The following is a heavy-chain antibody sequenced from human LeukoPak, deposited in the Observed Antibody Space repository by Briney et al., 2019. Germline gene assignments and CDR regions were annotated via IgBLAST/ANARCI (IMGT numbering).Heavy chain of an antibody. Sequence: ASVKVSCKASGYTFTSYDINWVRQAPGQGLEWMGWMNPNSGNTGYAQKFQGRVTMTTNTSISTGYMELSSLRSEDTAVYYCARGFLYSSGWSQIDYWGQGTLVTVSS. J-gene: IGHJ4*02. CDR3: ARGFLYSSGWSQIDY. V-gene: IGHV1-8*01. CDR1: GYTFTSYD. CDR2: MNPNSGNT. D-gene: IGHD6-19*01.